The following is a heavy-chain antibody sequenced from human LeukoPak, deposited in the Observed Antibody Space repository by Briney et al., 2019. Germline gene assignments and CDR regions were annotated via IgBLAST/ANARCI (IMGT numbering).Heavy chain of an antibody. CDR3: ASSSRWSYFFDY. CDR2: IHYSGST. J-gene: IGHJ4*02. Sequence: PSETLSLTCTVSGGSISRYYWTWIRQPPGKGLEWIGYIHYSGSTYYNPSLKSRVTISVDTSKNHFSLKLSSVTAADTAVYYCASSSRWSYFFDYWGQGTLVTVSS. V-gene: IGHV4-59*08. D-gene: IGHD6-13*01. CDR1: GGSISRYY.